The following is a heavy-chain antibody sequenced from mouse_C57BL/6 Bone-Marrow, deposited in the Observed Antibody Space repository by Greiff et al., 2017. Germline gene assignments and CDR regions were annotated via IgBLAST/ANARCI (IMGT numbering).Heavy chain of an antibody. CDR3: ARERSTMVTIWYFDV. Sequence: EVQLQQSGPELVKPGASVKISCKASGYTFTDYYMNWVKQSHGKSLEWIGDINPNNGGTSYNQKFKGKATLTVDKSSSTAYMELRSLTSEDSAVYYCARERSTMVTIWYFDVWGTGTTVTVSS. CDR2: INPNNGGT. CDR1: GYTFTDYY. J-gene: IGHJ1*03. V-gene: IGHV1-26*01. D-gene: IGHD2-2*01.